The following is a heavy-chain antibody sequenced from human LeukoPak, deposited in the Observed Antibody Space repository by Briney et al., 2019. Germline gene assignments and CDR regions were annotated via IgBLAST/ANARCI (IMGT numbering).Heavy chain of an antibody. CDR3: ARDLYASGTIAVDY. CDR1: GYTFTGYY. J-gene: IGHJ4*02. Sequence: GASVTVSCKASGYTFTGYYMHWVRQAPGQGLEWMGWINPNSGGTNYAQRFQGRVTMTRDTSISAAYMELSSLRSDDTAVYYCARDLYASGTIAVDYWGQGTLVTVSS. D-gene: IGHD3-10*01. V-gene: IGHV1-2*02. CDR2: INPNSGGT.